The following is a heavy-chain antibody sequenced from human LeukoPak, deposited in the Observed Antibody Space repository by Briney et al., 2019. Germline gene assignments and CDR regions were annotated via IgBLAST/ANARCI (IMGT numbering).Heavy chain of an antibody. D-gene: IGHD3-9*01. CDR3: ARGAEPIPVLRYFDWLSPPPRDAFDI. J-gene: IGHJ3*02. CDR1: GGTFSSYA. V-gene: IGHV1-69*04. Sequence: SVKVSCKASGGTFSSYAISWVRQAPGQGLEWMGRIIPILGIANYAQKFQGRVTITADKSTSTAYMELSSLRSEDTAVYYCARGAEPIPVLRYFDWLSPPPRDAFDIWGQGTMVTVSS. CDR2: IIPILGIA.